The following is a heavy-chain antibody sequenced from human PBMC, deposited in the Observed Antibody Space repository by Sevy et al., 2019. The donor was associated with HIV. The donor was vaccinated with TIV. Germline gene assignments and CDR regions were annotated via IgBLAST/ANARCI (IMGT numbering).Heavy chain of an antibody. V-gene: IGHV3-7*01. CDR3: ARAQQVTMLVVIGGLYFDF. D-gene: IGHD3-22*01. Sequence: GGSLRLSCAASGFTFSSYWMTWVRQAPGKGLEWVANIKQDMSEKYYADSVKGRFAISRDNARNSLYLQMESLRAEDTAVYYCARAQQVTMLVVIGGLYFDFWGQGTLVTVSS. CDR2: IKQDMSEK. J-gene: IGHJ4*02. CDR1: GFTFSSYW.